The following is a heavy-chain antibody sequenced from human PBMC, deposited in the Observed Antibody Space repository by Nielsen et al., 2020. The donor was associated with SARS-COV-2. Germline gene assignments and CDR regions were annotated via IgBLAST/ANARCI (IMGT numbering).Heavy chain of an antibody. CDR3: ATGGGDYSDFVHFDF. J-gene: IGHJ4*02. CDR2: INHSGST. Sequence: SETLSLTCAVYGGSFSGYYWSWIRQPPGKGLEWIGEINHSGSTNYNPSLKSRVTISVDMTKNQFSLKMTSVTAADTAVYYCATGGGDYSDFVHFDFWGQGTLVTVSS. CDR1: GGSFSGYY. D-gene: IGHD4-11*01. V-gene: IGHV4-34*01.